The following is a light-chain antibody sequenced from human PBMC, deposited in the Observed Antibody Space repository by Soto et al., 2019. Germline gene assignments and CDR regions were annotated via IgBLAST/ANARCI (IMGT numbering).Light chain of an antibody. CDR2: GAS. CDR1: QDISTI. CDR3: QQYDNWLRT. J-gene: IGKJ1*01. Sequence: EIVMTQSPATLSVSPGERATLSCRASQDISTILAWYQQKPGQAPRLLIYGASTRATGIPARFSGSGSGTEFTLTISSLQSEDFAVYYCQQYDNWLRTFGQGTKVDIK. V-gene: IGKV3-15*01.